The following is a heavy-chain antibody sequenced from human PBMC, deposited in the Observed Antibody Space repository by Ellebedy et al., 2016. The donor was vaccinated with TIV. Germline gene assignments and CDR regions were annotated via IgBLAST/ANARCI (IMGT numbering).Heavy chain of an antibody. CDR1: GGSISNYF. J-gene: IGHJ4*02. Sequence: MPSETLSLTCTVSGGSISNYFWSWIRQLPKKGLEWNGYIYPTVSTTYNPSLKSRVTISIDTAKNQFSLKLTSVTAADTAMYYCARTVAGSNPNFDYWGQGTLVTVSS. CDR3: ARTVAGSNPNFDY. V-gene: IGHV4-4*09. D-gene: IGHD6-19*01. CDR2: IYPTVST.